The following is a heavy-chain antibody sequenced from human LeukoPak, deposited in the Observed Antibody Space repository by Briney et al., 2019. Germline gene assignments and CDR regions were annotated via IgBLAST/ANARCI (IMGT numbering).Heavy chain of an antibody. CDR2: ISASGSST. Sequence: GGSLRLSCAASGFTFSSYVMSWVRQAPGRGLEWVSSISASGSSTYYADSVKGRFTISRDNSKNTLYLQMNSLKAEDTAVYYCAKQTYATGASSSFDYWGQGTLVTVSS. V-gene: IGHV3-23*01. D-gene: IGHD1-1*01. CDR1: GFTFSSYV. CDR3: AKQTYATGASSSFDY. J-gene: IGHJ4*02.